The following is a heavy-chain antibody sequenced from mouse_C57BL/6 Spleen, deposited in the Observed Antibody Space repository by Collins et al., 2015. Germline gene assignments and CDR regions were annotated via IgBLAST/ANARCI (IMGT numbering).Heavy chain of an antibody. CDR2: SYSGFT. Sequence: SYSGFTNYNPSLKSRISITHETSKNHFFLKLNSVTTEDTATYYCARASVVATDYFAMDDWGQGTSVTVSS. CDR3: ARASVVATDYFAMDD. V-gene: IGHV3-1*01. J-gene: IGHJ4*01. D-gene: IGHD1-1*01.